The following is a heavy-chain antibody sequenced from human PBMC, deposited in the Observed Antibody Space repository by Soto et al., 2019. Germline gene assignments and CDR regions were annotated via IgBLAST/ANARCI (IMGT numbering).Heavy chain of an antibody. Sequence: SVKVSCKASGGTFSSYAISWVRQAPGQGLEWMGGIIPIFGTANYAQKFQGRVTITADESTSTAYMELSSLRSEDTAVYYCASYGGNSVPVHSFDPSGPGPLVTVSS. J-gene: IGHJ5*02. D-gene: IGHD2-21*02. CDR1: GGTFSSYA. CDR3: ASYGGNSVPVHSFDP. CDR2: IIPIFGTA. V-gene: IGHV1-69*13.